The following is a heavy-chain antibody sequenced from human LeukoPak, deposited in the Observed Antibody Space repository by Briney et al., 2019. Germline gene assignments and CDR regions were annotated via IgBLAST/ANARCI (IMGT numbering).Heavy chain of an antibody. J-gene: IGHJ4*02. CDR1: GGTFSSYA. D-gene: IGHD3-3*01. V-gene: IGHV1-69*13. Sequence: GASVKVSCKASGGTFSSYAISWVRQAPGQGLEWMGGIIPIFGTANYAQKFQGRVTITADESTSTAYMELSRLRSDDTAVYYCAISPPYYDFWSGYYGIDYWGQGTLVTVSS. CDR2: IIPIFGTA. CDR3: AISPPYYDFWSGYYGIDY.